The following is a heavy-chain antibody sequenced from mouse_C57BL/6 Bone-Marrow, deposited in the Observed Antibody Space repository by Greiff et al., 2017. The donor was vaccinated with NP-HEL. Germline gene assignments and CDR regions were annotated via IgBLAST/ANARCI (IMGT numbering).Heavy chain of an antibody. D-gene: IGHD2-4*01. CDR1: GFTFSSYG. CDR3: ARHYEYDWFAY. CDR2: ISSGGSYT. V-gene: IGHV5-6*01. Sequence: VQLKESGGDLVKPGGSLKLSCAASGFTFSSYGMSWVRQTPDKRLEWVATISSGGSYTYYPDSVKGRFTISRDNAKNTLYLQMSSLKSEDTAMYYCARHYEYDWFAYWGQGTLVTVSA. J-gene: IGHJ3*01.